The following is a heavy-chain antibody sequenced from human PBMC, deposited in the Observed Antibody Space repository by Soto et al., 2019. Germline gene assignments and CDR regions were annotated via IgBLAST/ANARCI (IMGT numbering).Heavy chain of an antibody. D-gene: IGHD2-21*02. CDR2: IGGIDGNT. V-gene: IGHV3-23*01. CDR1: GFTFNLYA. J-gene: IGHJ4*02. Sequence: GGSLRLSCAASGFTFNLYAMMWVRQAPGKGLEWVSVIGGIDGNTYYAESVKGRFTISRDNSKNTLYLQMNSLRAEDTAVYYCARGINFGGNSRAFGSWGQGTLVTVSS. CDR3: ARGINFGGNSRAFGS.